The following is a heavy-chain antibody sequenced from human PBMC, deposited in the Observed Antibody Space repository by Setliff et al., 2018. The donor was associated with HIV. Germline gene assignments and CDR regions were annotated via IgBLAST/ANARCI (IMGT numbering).Heavy chain of an antibody. CDR2: MSTDNGNT. J-gene: IGHJ3*02. D-gene: IGHD3-10*01. CDR3: ARMRGGHNIREGAFDI. V-gene: IGHV1-18*01. Sequence: ASVKVSCKASGYSFSSYGIGWVRLAPGQGLEWMGWMSTDNGNTNYAQKVQGRVTMTTDTGTRTAYTELRSLRSDDTAMYYCARMRGGHNIREGAFDIWGQGTMVTVSS. CDR1: GYSFSSYG.